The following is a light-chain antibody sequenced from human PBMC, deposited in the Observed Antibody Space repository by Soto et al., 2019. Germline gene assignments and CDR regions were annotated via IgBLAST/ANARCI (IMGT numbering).Light chain of an antibody. Sequence: DIQMTQSASSLSASLGDIVSIPCRASQNIRDCLNWYQQKPGKAPELLIFSASSLQSGVPSRFSGSGSGTDFTLTIGSLQREDFATCFCHQRYSTSPTFGHRTRVEI. J-gene: IGKJ1*01. CDR2: SAS. CDR3: HQRYSTSPT. V-gene: IGKV1-39*01. CDR1: QNIRDC.